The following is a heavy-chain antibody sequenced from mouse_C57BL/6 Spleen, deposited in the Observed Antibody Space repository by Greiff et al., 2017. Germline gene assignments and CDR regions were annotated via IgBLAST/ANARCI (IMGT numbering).Heavy chain of an antibody. CDR1: GYTFTSYW. J-gene: IGHJ2*01. CDR2: IDTSDSYT. Sequence: VQLQQPGAELVMPGASVKLSCKASGYTFTSYWMHWVKQRPGQGLEWIGEIDTSDSYTNYNQKFKGKSTLTVDKSSSTAYMQLSSLTSEDSAVYYCARGSNSHYFDYWGQGTTLTVSS. CDR3: ARGSNSHYFDY. V-gene: IGHV1-69*01. D-gene: IGHD2-5*01.